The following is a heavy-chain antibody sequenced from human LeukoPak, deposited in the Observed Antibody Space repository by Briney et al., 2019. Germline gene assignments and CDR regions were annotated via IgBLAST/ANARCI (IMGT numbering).Heavy chain of an antibody. CDR2: IYYSGST. CDR1: GGSISSSGYY. CDR3: ARHEYSGSYYGLSWFDP. Sequence: PSETLSLTCTVSGGSISSSGYYWGWIRQPPGKGLEWIASIYYSGSTYYNPSLKTRVTISVDTSKNQLSLKLSSLTAADTAVYYCARHEYSGSYYGLSWFDPWGQGTLVTVSS. J-gene: IGHJ5*02. D-gene: IGHD1-26*01. V-gene: IGHV4-39*01.